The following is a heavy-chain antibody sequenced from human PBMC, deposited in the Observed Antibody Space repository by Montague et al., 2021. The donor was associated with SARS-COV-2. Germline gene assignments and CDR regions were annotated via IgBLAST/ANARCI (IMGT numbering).Heavy chain of an antibody. J-gene: IGHJ4*02. Sequence: SETLSLTCAVYGGSFSGYYWSWIRQPPGKGLEWIGEINHSGYTNYNPSLKSRITISVDTSKNQFSLRLSSVTAADTAVFYCARSRGIAVAGRLAFDYWGQGTLVTVSS. V-gene: IGHV4-34*01. CDR2: INHSGYT. D-gene: IGHD6-19*01. CDR1: GGSFSGYY. CDR3: ARSRGIAVAGRLAFDY.